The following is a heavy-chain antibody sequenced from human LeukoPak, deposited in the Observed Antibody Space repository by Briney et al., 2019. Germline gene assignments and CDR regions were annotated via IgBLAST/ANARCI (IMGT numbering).Heavy chain of an antibody. D-gene: IGHD1/OR15-1a*01. CDR2: IIPILGIA. CDR1: GGTFSSYA. J-gene: IGHJ6*02. Sequence: GASVKVSCKASGGTFSSYAISWVRQAPGQGLEWMGRIIPILGIANYAQKFQGRVTITADKSTSTAYMELSSLRSEDTAVYYCARDKWNNYYNYYGMDVWGQGTTVTVSS. V-gene: IGHV1-69*04. CDR3: ARDKWNNYYNYYGMDV.